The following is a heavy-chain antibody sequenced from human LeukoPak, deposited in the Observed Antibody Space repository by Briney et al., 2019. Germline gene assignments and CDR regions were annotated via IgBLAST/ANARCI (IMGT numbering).Heavy chain of an antibody. CDR3: ARGHYDVLAASYKWTPDY. V-gene: IGHV3-21*01. J-gene: IGHJ4*02. Sequence: GGSLRLSCAASGFTFNTFNMNWVRQAPGKGLEWVSSITSDGDYIYYADSVKGRFTTSRDTAKNSLSLQLHSLRVEDTAVYYCARGHYDVLAASYKWTPDYWGQGTLVTVSS. CDR2: ITSDGDYI. CDR1: GFTFNTFN. D-gene: IGHD3-9*01.